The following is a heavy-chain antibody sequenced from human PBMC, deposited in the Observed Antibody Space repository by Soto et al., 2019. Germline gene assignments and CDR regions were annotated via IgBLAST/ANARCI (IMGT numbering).Heavy chain of an antibody. J-gene: IGHJ4*02. CDR2: ISYDGSNK. CDR3: AKDIRSVYSSG. CDR1: GFTFSSYG. D-gene: IGHD6-19*01. V-gene: IGHV3-30*18. Sequence: GGSLRLSCAASGFTFSSYGMHWVRQAPGKGLEWVAVISYDGSNKYYADSVKGRFTISRDNSKNTLYLQMNSLRAEDTAVYYCAKDIRSVYSSGWGQGTLVTVSS.